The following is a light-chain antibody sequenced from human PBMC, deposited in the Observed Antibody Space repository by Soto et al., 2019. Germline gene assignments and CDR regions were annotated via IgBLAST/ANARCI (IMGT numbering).Light chain of an antibody. Sequence: EIVMTQSPATLAVSPGERATLSCRASQSVSSNLAWYQQKPGQAPRLLIYGASTRATGIPARFSGSGSGTEFTLTISSLQSEGCAVYYCQQYNNLPLTFGGGTKVEIK. J-gene: IGKJ4*01. V-gene: IGKV3-15*01. CDR3: QQYNNLPLT. CDR2: GAS. CDR1: QSVSSN.